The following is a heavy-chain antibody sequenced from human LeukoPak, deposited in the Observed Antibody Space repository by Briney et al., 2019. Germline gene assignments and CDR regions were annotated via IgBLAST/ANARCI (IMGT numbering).Heavy chain of an antibody. CDR2: IYSGGST. J-gene: IGHJ3*02. D-gene: IGHD6-6*01. CDR1: GFTFSSYG. Sequence: PGRSLRLSCAASGFTFSSYGMHWVRQAPGKGLEWVSVIYSGGSTYYADSVKGRFTISRDNSKNTLYLQMNSLRAEDTAVYYCARTRSSSSNAFDIWGQGTMVTVSS. CDR3: ARTRSSSSNAFDI. V-gene: IGHV3-NL1*01.